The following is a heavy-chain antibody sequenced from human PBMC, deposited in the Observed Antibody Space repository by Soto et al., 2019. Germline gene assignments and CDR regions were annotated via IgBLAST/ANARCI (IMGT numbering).Heavy chain of an antibody. CDR3: ARGGKQQLVRSQYFDL. J-gene: IGHJ2*01. CDR1: GGSFSGYY. CDR2: IDHSGGT. V-gene: IGHV4-34*01. D-gene: IGHD6-13*01. Sequence: SSETLSLTCAVYGGSFSGYYWSWIRQPPGKGLEWIGEIDHSGGTNYNPSLKSRVTISVDTSKNQFSLKLSSVTAADTAVYFCARGGKQQLVRSQYFDLWGRGTLVTVSS.